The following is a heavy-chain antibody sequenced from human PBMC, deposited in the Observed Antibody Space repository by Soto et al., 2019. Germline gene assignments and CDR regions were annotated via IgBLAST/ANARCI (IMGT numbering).Heavy chain of an antibody. V-gene: IGHV3-48*01. D-gene: IGHD3-9*01. Sequence: GGSLRLSCAASGFTFSSYSMNWVRQAPGKGLEWVSYISRSGAAIHYADSVKGRFTISRDDAKNSLYLQMNSLRVEDTAVYSCASAGFPNPDFDYWGQGTLVPVSS. CDR1: GFTFSSYS. CDR3: ASAGFPNPDFDY. CDR2: ISRSGAAI. J-gene: IGHJ4*02.